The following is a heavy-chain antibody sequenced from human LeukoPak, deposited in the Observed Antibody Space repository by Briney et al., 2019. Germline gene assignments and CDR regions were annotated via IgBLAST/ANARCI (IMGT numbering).Heavy chain of an antibody. CDR2: INPNSGGT. CDR1: GYTFTGYY. D-gene: IGHD6-6*01. J-gene: IGHJ4*02. V-gene: IGHV1-2*02. CDR3: ARVAASHRPGLAPSKSPIDY. Sequence: GASVKVSCKASGYTFTGYYMHWVRQAPGQGLEWMGWINPNSGGTNYAQKFQGRVTMTRDTSISTAYMELSRLRSDDTAVYYCARVAASHRPGLAPSKSPIDYWGQGTLVTVSS.